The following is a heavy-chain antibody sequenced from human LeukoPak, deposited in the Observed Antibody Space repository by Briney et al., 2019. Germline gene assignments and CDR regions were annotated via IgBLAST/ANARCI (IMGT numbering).Heavy chain of an antibody. CDR1: GYTFTGYY. CDR2: IIPIFGTA. D-gene: IGHD6-19*01. CDR3: ARDWMGRDVAVAGPYDY. Sequence: SVKVSCKASGYTFTGYYMHWVRQAPGQGLEWMGRIIPIFGTANYAQKFQGRVTITTDESTSTAYMELSSLRSEDTAVYYCARDWMGRDVAVAGPYDYWGQGTLVTVSS. J-gene: IGHJ4*02. V-gene: IGHV1-69*05.